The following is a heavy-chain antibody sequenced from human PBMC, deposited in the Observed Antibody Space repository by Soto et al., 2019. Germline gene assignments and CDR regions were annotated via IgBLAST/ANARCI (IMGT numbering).Heavy chain of an antibody. CDR2: IIPIFGTA. CDR3: ASIVDTAMGYYYYGMDV. J-gene: IGHJ6*02. Sequence: SVKVSCKASGGTSSSYSISWVRQAPGQGLECMGGIIPIFGTANYAQKFQGRVTITADESTSTAYMELSSLRSEDTAVYYCASIVDTAMGYYYYGMDVWGQGTTVTVSS. D-gene: IGHD5-18*01. CDR1: GGTSSSYS. V-gene: IGHV1-69*13.